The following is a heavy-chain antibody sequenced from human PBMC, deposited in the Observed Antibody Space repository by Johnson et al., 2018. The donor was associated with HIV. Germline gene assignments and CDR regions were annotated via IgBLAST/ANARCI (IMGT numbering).Heavy chain of an antibody. J-gene: IGHJ3*02. Sequence: VQLVESGGGLVQPGGSLRLSCAASGFTVSSNYMSWVRQAPGKGLEWVSVIYSGGSTYYADSVKGRFTISRDNSKNTLYLQMNSLRAEDTAVYYCARSDPSTLLRFGDNDAFDIWGQGTMVTVSS. CDR3: ARSDPSTLLRFGDNDAFDI. D-gene: IGHD3-10*01. V-gene: IGHV3-66*01. CDR1: GFTVSSNY. CDR2: IYSGGST.